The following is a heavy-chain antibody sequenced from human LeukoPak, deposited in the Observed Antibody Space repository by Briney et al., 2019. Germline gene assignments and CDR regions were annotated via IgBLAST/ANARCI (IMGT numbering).Heavy chain of an antibody. D-gene: IGHD5-18*01. CDR3: AALDTRMVTAPGY. CDR2: IKQDGCDE. Sequence: GRSLRLSCAPSGFTFVGYWISWVRQAPGNGLECLTNIKQDGCDEYYVGSVKGRFTISRDDAKRSLYLQMNSLRAEDTAVYYCAALDTRMVTAPGYWGQGTLVTVSS. V-gene: IGHV3-7*01. J-gene: IGHJ4*02. CDR1: GFTFVGYW.